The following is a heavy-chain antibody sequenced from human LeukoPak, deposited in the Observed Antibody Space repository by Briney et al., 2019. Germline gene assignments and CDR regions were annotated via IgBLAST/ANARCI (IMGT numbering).Heavy chain of an antibody. D-gene: IGHD3-10*01. Sequence: GGSLRLSCAASGFTFSGSALHWVRQASGKGLEWVGRIRSTANGYATAYAASVKGRFTISRDDSKNTAYLQMDSLRTEDTAVYYCTGNYYGSGSYADFDYWGQGTLVTVSS. J-gene: IGHJ4*02. CDR2: IRSTANGYAT. CDR1: GFTFSGSA. CDR3: TGNYYGSGSYADFDY. V-gene: IGHV3-73*01.